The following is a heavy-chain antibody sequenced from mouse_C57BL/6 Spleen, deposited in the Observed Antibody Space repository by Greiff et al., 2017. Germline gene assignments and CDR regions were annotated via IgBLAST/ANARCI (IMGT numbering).Heavy chain of an antibody. CDR1: GFTFSSYT. D-gene: IGHD1-1*01. CDR3: ARKVEADAMDY. V-gene: IGHV5-9*01. CDR2: ISGGGGNT. J-gene: IGHJ4*01. Sequence: EVKLVESGGGLVKPGGSLKLSCAASGFTFSSYTMSWVRQTPEKRLEWVATISGGGGNTYYPDSVKGRFTISRDNAKNTLYLQMSSLRSEDTALYYCARKVEADAMDYWGQGTSVTVSS.